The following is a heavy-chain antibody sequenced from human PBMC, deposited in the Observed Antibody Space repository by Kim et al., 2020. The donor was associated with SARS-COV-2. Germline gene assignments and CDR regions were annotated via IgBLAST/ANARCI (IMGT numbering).Heavy chain of an antibody. CDR3: ARKNYFDT. V-gene: IGHV6-1*01. CDR2: KWYY. D-gene: IGHD1-7*01. J-gene: IGHJ5*02. Sequence: KWYYDYAVSVKSRITINPDTSKNEFSLQLNSVTPEDTAVYYCARKNYFDTWGQGTLVTVSS.